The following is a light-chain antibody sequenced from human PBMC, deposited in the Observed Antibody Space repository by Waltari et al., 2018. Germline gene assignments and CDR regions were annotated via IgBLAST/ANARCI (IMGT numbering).Light chain of an antibody. CDR2: DKN. CDR1: SPRRFF. CDR3: SSRDNFNRHAVL. Sequence: SSDLTQDPAVSVALGQTVRITCQGDSPRRFFASLYQQRPGQAPILVISDKNSRPSGIPGRFSGSSSGNTASLTIASTQAEDEADYYCSSRDNFNRHAVLFGGGTKLTVL. V-gene: IGLV3-19*01. J-gene: IGLJ3*02.